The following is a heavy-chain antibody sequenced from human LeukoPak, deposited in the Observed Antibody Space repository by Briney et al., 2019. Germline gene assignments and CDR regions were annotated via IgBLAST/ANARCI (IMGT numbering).Heavy chain of an antibody. J-gene: IGHJ4*02. V-gene: IGHV4-59*08. CDR2: IYYSGST. Sequence: MPSETLSLTCTVSAGSISTYYWSWIRQPPGKGLEWIGYIYYSGSTNYNPSLKSRVTISVDTSKNQFSLKLSSVTAADTAVYYCARGLRGMLDYWGQGTLVTVSS. D-gene: IGHD2-8*01. CDR3: ARGLRGMLDY. CDR1: AGSISTYY.